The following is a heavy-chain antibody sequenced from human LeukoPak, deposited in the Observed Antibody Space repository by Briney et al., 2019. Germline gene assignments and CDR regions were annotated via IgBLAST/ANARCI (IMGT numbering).Heavy chain of an antibody. J-gene: IGHJ5*02. CDR3: ARVLPSVTNWFDP. CDR2: IFIDGSS. Sequence: GGSLRLSCTASGFTVSSNYMSWVSQAPGKGLEWVSLIFIDGSSYYADSVRGRFTISRDNSRNTLSLQMNSLRAEDTAVYYCARVLPSVTNWFDPWGQGTLVTVSS. CDR1: GFTVSSNY. V-gene: IGHV3-66*01. D-gene: IGHD3-10*01.